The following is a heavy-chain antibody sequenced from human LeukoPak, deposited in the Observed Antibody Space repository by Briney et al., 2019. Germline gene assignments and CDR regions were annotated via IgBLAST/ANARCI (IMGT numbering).Heavy chain of an antibody. Sequence: GGSLRLSCAASGFSFENYNMNWVRQAPGKGLEWVAYINVITGYIYYADSLKGRFTISRDNAKKSLFLEMNSLRVEDTAVYYCARGLSSWYRNYYFDYWGQGTLVTVSS. CDR1: GFSFENYN. V-gene: IGHV3-21*01. CDR3: ARGLSSWYRNYYFDY. CDR2: INVITGYI. D-gene: IGHD6-13*01. J-gene: IGHJ4*02.